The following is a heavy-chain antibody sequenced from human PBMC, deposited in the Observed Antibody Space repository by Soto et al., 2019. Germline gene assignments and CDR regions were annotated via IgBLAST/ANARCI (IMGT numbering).Heavy chain of an antibody. CDR2: IKSKTSGETR. CDR1: GFAFSPAW. J-gene: IGHJ4*02. CDR3: VIDDAARSFGELDY. V-gene: IGHV3-15*01. D-gene: IGHD3-10*01. Sequence: EVQVVESGGGLVKPGGSLRLSCAASGFAFSPAWITWVRQAPGKGLEWVALIKSKTSGETRAYAAPVKGRFTISRDDSENTVFLQVDSLKTEDTAVYYCVIDDAARSFGELDYWGRGTLVTVSS.